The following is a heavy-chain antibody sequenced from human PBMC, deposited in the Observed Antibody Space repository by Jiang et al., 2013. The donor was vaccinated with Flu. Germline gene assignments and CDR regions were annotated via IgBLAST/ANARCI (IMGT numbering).Heavy chain of an antibody. D-gene: IGHD6-13*01. Sequence: VVSSDGGTKYYEDSVKGRFTVSRDNPRNTVYLQMNSLRAEDAAVYYCAKEPSQSSRWYSHFDYWGRGTLVSVSS. V-gene: IGHV3-30*18. CDR3: AKEPSQSSRWYSHFDY. CDR2: VSSDGGTK. J-gene: IGHJ4*02.